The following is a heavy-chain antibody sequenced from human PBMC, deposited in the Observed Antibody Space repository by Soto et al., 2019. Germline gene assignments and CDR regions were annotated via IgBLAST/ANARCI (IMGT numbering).Heavy chain of an antibody. CDR3: AKDRVCGGIYSSDY. J-gene: IGHJ4*02. D-gene: IGHD2-21*01. CDR1: GFSFSDFS. Sequence: EVQLLESGGDLVQPAGSLRLSRAASGFSFSDFSMNWFRQAPGKGLERVSFIDLTGSPTYYSDSVKGRFTVSKDISKNSVYLHIKGLRFEAAVIYYCAKDRVCGGIYSSDYLGQGDLVTVS. V-gene: IGHV3-23*05. CDR2: IDLTGSPT.